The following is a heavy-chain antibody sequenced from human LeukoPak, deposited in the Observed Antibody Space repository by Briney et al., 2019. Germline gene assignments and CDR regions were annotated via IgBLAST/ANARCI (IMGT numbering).Heavy chain of an antibody. CDR3: ARGDGSSSGLYSDS. J-gene: IGHJ4*02. D-gene: IGHD6-6*01. CDR2: IRQDGITK. CDR1: GFTFSTYW. Sequence: GGSLRLSCATSGFTFSTYWMSWVRQAPGKGLEWVANIRQDGITKYYVDSVKGRFTVSRDNGIYSLFLQMNSLRAEDTAVYYCARGDGSSSGLYSDSWGRGTLVTVSS. V-gene: IGHV3-7*01.